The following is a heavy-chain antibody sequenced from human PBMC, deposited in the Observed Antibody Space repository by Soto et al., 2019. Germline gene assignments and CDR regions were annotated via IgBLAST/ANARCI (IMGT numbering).Heavy chain of an antibody. D-gene: IGHD2-15*01. J-gene: IGHJ4*02. CDR3: ASGGGLAEFDY. Sequence: QVQLVQSGAEVKKPGSSVKVSCKASGGTLSSYTISWVRRAPGQGLEWMGRIIPILGIANYAQKLQGRVTITADKSTSTAYMELSSLRSEDTAVYYCASGGGLAEFDYWGQGTLVTVSS. V-gene: IGHV1-69*02. CDR1: GGTLSSYT. CDR2: IIPILGIA.